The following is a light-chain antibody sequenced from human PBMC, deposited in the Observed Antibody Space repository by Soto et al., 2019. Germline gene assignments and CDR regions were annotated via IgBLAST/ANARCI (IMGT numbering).Light chain of an antibody. V-gene: IGLV1-44*01. J-gene: IGLJ3*02. CDR1: SSNIVSYS. Sequence: QSVLTQPPSASGTPGQRVTMSCSGSSSNIVSYSVSWYLHLPGTAPKLLIYSDNQRPSGVPDRFSGSKSGTSASLAISGLQSEDEADYCCASWDDSLNGPVFGGGTQLTVL. CDR3: ASWDDSLNGPV. CDR2: SDN.